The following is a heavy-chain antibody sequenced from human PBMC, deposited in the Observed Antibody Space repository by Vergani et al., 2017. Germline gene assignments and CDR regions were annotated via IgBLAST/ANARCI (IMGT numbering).Heavy chain of an antibody. CDR2: ISAYNGNT. CDR3: ARDPDIVVVPAAPYYYYYYGMDV. Sequence: QVQLVQSGAEVKKPGASVKVSCKASGYTFTSYGISWVRQAPGQGLEWMGWISAYNGNTNYAQKLQGRVTMTTDTSTSTPYMELRSLRSDDTAVYYCARDPDIVVVPAAPYYYYYYGMDVWGQGTTVTVSS. J-gene: IGHJ6*02. V-gene: IGHV1-18*04. D-gene: IGHD2-2*01. CDR1: GYTFTSYG.